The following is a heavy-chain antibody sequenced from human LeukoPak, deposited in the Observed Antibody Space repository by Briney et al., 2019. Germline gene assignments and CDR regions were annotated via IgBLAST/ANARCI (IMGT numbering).Heavy chain of an antibody. CDR2: ISPTGSTT. V-gene: IGHV3-74*01. J-gene: IGHJ4*02. CDR3: ARALTTLTYEGY. D-gene: IGHD1-1*01. Sequence: PGGSLRLSCTASGSSFSGHWMHWARQLPGKGLVWVSRISPTGSTTSYADSVKGRFTVSRDNAKDSLYLQMNSLRAEDTAVYYCARALTTLTYEGYWGQGTLVTVSS. CDR1: GSSFSGHW.